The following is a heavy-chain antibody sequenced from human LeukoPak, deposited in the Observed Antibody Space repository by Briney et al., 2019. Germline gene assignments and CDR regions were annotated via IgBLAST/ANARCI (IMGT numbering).Heavy chain of an antibody. CDR3: AAGEASDI. V-gene: IGHV4-34*01. Sequence: PSETLSLTCAVYGGSSSGYYWSWIRQPPGKGLEWIGEINHSGSTNYNPSLKSRVTISVDTSKNQFSLKLSSVTAADTAVYYCAAGEASDIWGQGTMVTVSS. J-gene: IGHJ3*02. D-gene: IGHD1-14*01. CDR2: INHSGST. CDR1: GGSSSGYY.